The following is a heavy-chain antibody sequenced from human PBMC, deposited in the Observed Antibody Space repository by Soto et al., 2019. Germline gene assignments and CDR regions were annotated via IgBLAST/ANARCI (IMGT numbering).Heavy chain of an antibody. Sequence: QVQLVQSGAEVKKPGSSVKVSCKASGGTFSSYTISWVRQAPGQGLEWMGRIIPILGIANYAQKFQGRVTMTAEKSTSAAYMELSSLRSEDTAVYYCARGGSGSHYYSGMDVWGQGTTVTVSS. CDR1: GGTFSSYT. J-gene: IGHJ6*02. CDR3: ARGGSGSHYYSGMDV. CDR2: IIPILGIA. D-gene: IGHD3-10*01. V-gene: IGHV1-69*02.